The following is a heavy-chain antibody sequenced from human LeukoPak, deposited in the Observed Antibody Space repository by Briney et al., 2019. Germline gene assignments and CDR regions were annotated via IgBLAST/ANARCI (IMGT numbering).Heavy chain of an antibody. CDR3: TTVDCSSTSCYSLGFDP. D-gene: IGHD2-2*01. J-gene: IGHJ5*02. V-gene: IGHV3-15*01. CDR1: GFTFGNAW. Sequence: PGGSLRLSCAASGFTFGNAWMSWVRQAPGKGLEWVGRIKSKTDSGTTDYAAPVKGRFTISRDDSKNTLYLQMNSLKTEDTAVYYCTTVDCSSTSCYSLGFDPWGQGTLVTVSS. CDR2: IKSKTDSGTT.